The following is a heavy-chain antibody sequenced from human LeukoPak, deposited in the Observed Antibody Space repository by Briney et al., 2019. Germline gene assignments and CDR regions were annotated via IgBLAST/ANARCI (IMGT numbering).Heavy chain of an antibody. CDR3: ARDPIGSRWPYYFDF. D-gene: IGHD6-13*01. V-gene: IGHV1-3*01. Sequence: ASVKVSCKASGYTFTTYAMHWVRQAPGQRLEWMGWINAGNGNTKYSQKFQARVAITRDTSASTAYMELSSLRSEDTAVYYCARDPIGSRWPYYFDFWGQGTLVTVSS. CDR1: GYTFTTYA. CDR2: INAGNGNT. J-gene: IGHJ4*02.